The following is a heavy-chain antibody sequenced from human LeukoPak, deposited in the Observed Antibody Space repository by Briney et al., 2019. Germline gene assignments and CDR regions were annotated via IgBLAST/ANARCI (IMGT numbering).Heavy chain of an antibody. CDR2: INHSGST. CDR3: ARGNSGSYAAHFDY. J-gene: IGHJ4*02. Sequence: PSETLSLTCAVYGGSFSGYYWSWIRQPPGKGLEWIGEINHSGSTNYNPSLKSRVTISVDTSKNQFSLKLSSVTAADTAVYYCARGNSGSYAAHFDYWGQGTLVTVSS. D-gene: IGHD1-26*01. V-gene: IGHV4-34*01. CDR1: GGSFSGYY.